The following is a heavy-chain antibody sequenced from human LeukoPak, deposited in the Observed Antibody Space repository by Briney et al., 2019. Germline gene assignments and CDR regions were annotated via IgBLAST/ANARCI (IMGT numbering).Heavy chain of an antibody. CDR1: GGSISSYY. V-gene: IGHV4-59*01. CDR2: IYYSGST. CDR3: ARGISNYDHYFDY. Sequence: PSETLSLTCTVSGGSISSYYWSWIRQPPGKGLEWIEYIYYSGSTNYNPSLKSRVTISVDTSKNQFSLKLSSVTAADTAVYYCARGISNYDHYFDYWGQGTLVSVSS. J-gene: IGHJ4*02. D-gene: IGHD4-11*01.